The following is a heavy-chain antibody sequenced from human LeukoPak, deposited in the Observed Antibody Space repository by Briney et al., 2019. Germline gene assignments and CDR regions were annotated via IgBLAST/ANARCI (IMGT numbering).Heavy chain of an antibody. CDR3: ATKTSGAFNM. V-gene: IGHV4-34*01. Sequence: PSETLSLTRAVYSGSFNGYYWSWIRQPPGKGLEWIGEINHSGSTNYNPSLRSRVTISVDTSKNQFSLKMISVTAADPAVYYCATKTSGAFNMWGQGTMVTVSS. J-gene: IGHJ3*02. CDR1: SGSFNGYY. CDR2: INHSGST.